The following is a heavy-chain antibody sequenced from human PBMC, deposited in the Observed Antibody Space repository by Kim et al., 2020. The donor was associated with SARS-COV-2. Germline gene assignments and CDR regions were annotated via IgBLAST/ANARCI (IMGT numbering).Heavy chain of an antibody. CDR1: GGSFSGYY. CDR3: ARAVGWGVLASCLVY. D-gene: IGHD2-2*01. Sequence: SETLSLTCAVYGGSFSGYYWSWIRQPPGKGLEWIGEINHSGSTNYNPSLKSRVTISVDTSKNQFSLKLSSVTAADTAVYYCARAVGWGVLASCLVYWGQGTLVTVSS. J-gene: IGHJ4*02. CDR2: INHSGST. V-gene: IGHV4-34*01.